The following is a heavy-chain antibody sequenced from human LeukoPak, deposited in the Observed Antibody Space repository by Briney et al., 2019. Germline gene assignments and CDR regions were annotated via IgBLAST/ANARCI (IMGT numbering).Heavy chain of an antibody. CDR2: ISAYNGNT. CDR3: ARIRSSSWYAEYFQH. D-gene: IGHD6-13*01. Sequence: GASVKVSCKASGYTFTSYGISWVRQAPGQGLEWMGWISAYNGNTNYAQKLQGRVTMTTDTSTSTAYMELRRLRSDDTAVYYCARIRSSSWYAEYFQHWGQGTLVTVSS. CDR1: GYTFTSYG. V-gene: IGHV1-18*01. J-gene: IGHJ1*01.